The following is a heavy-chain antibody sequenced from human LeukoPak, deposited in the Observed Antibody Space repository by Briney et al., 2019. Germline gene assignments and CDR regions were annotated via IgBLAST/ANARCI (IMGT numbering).Heavy chain of an antibody. CDR1: GGSFSGYY. Sequence: SETLSLTCAVYGGSFSGYYWSWIRQPPGKGLEWIGEINHSGSTNYNPSLKSRVTISVDTSKNQFSLKLSSVTAADKAVYYCRAAMVNGLLYYGMDVWGQGTTVTVSS. CDR3: RAAMVNGLLYYGMDV. J-gene: IGHJ6*02. V-gene: IGHV4-34*01. D-gene: IGHD5-18*01. CDR2: INHSGST.